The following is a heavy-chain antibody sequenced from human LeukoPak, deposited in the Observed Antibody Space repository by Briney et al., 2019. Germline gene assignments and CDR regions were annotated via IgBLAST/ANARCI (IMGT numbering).Heavy chain of an antibody. CDR2: ISWDGGST. CDR3: AKDGKDSSGSYYYYYYMDV. D-gene: IGHD3-22*01. CDR1: GFTFDDYA. Sequence: GGSLRLSCAASGFTFDDYAMHWVRQAPGKGLEWVSLISWDGGSTYYADSVKGRFTISRDNSKNSLYLQMNSLRAEDTALYYCAKDGKDSSGSYYYYYYMDVWGKGTTVTVSS. V-gene: IGHV3-43D*03. J-gene: IGHJ6*03.